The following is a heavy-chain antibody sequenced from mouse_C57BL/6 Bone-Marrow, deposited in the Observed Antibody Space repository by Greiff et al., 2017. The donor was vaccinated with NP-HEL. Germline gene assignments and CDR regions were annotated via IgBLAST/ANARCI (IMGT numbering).Heavy chain of an antibody. CDR1: GYTFTDHI. CDR3: GLIYYDHGGYFDY. CDR2: IYPVSGET. V-gene: IGHV1-11*01. Sequence: QVQLKQSGAELASPGASVTLSCKASGYTFTDHIMTWVKKRPGQGLEWIGRIYPVSGETNYNQKFMGKATFSVDRSSSTVYMVLNSLTSEDPAVYYCGLIYYDHGGYFDYWGQGTTLTVSS. D-gene: IGHD2-4*01. J-gene: IGHJ2*01.